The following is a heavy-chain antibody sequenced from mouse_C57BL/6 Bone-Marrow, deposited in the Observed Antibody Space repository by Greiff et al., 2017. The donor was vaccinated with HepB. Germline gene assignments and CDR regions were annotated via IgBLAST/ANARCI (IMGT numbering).Heavy chain of an antibody. CDR1: GFNIKDYY. Sequence: EVKLMESGAELVKPGASVKLSCTASGFNIKDYYMHWVKQRTEQGLEWIGRIDPEDGETKYAPKFQGKATITADTSSNTAYLQLSSLTSEDTAVYYGARTTVVARYWYFDVWGTGTTVTVSS. CDR2: IDPEDGET. J-gene: IGHJ1*03. CDR3: ARTTVVARYWYFDV. V-gene: IGHV14-2*01. D-gene: IGHD1-1*01.